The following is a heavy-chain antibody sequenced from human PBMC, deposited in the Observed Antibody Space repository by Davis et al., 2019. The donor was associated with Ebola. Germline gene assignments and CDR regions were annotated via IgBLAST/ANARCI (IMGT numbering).Heavy chain of an antibody. V-gene: IGHV3-66*01. CDR1: GFTFSSYS. D-gene: IGHD3-3*01. CDR3: ARDLSPPSDYDFWSGYFHFDY. CDR2: IYSGGGT. Sequence: GESLKISCAASGFTFSSYSMNWVRQAPGKGLEWVSVIYSGGGTHYADSLKGRFTISRDNAKNSLYLQMNSLRDEDTAVYYCARDLSPPSDYDFWSGYFHFDYWGQGTLVTVSS. J-gene: IGHJ4*02.